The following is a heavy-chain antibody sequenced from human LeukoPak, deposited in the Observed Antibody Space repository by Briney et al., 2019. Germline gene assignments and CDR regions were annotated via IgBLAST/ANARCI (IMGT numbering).Heavy chain of an antibody. CDR3: ARRGRTVPATILDAFDI. D-gene: IGHD2-2*02. CDR2: SPTP. V-gene: IGHV4-39*01. J-gene: IGHJ3*02. Sequence: SPTPPYPPSLKSRLPISVATSKNQFSLKLSSVPAADTAVYYCARRGRTVPATILDAFDIWGQGTMVTVSS.